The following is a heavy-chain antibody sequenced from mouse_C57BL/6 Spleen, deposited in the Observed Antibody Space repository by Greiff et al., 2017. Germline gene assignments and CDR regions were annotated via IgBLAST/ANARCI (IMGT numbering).Heavy chain of an antibody. J-gene: IGHJ2*01. V-gene: IGHV1-64*01. Sequence: QVQLQQPGAELVKPGASVKLSCKASGYTFTSYWMHWVKQRPGQGLEWIGMIHPNSGSTNYNEKFKSKATLTVDKSSSTAYMQLSSLTSEDSAVXYCERERLLRHLEDWGKGTTLKVSS. D-gene: IGHD1-2*01. CDR3: ERERLLRHLED. CDR2: IHPNSGST. CDR1: GYTFTSYW.